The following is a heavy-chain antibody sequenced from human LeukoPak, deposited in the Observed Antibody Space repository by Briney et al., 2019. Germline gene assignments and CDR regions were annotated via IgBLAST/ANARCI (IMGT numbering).Heavy chain of an antibody. CDR3: AGDDYFDY. CDR2: ISYDGSNK. CDR1: GFTFSSYA. Sequence: PGGSLRLSCAASGFTFSSYAMHWVRQAPGKGLEWVAVISYDGSNKYYADSVKGRFTISRDNSKNTLYLQMNSLRAEDTAVYYCAGDDYFDYWGQGTLVTVSS. J-gene: IGHJ4*02. V-gene: IGHV3-30*04.